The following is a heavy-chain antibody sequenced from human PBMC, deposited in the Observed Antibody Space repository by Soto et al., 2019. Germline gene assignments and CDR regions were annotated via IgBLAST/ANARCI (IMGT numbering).Heavy chain of an antibody. CDR1: GFTVRSNY. Sequence: GGSLRLSCAASGFTVRSNYMSWVRQAPGKGLEWVSVIYSGGSTSYADSVKGRFTISRETSKNTLYLQMNSLRVEDTAVYYWARDSSSGWYHDYWGQGTLVTVSS. D-gene: IGHD6-19*01. CDR3: ARDSSSGWYHDY. CDR2: IYSGGST. J-gene: IGHJ4*02. V-gene: IGHV3-66*01.